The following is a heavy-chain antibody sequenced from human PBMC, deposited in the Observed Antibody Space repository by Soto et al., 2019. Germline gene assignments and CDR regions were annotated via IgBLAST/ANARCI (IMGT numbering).Heavy chain of an antibody. D-gene: IGHD3-9*01. Sequence: GASVKVSCKASGGTFSSYAISWVRQAPGQGLEWMGGIIPIFGTANYAQKFQGRVTMTRDTSTSTVYMELSSLRSEDTAVYYCARGPPPVLRYFDWFPDYWGQGTLVTVSS. J-gene: IGHJ4*02. CDR1: GGTFSSYA. V-gene: IGHV1-69*05. CDR2: IIPIFGTA. CDR3: ARGPPPVLRYFDWFPDY.